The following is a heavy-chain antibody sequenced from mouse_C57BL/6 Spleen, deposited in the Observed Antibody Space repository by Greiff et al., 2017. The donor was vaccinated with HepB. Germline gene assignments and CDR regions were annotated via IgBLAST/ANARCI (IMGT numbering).Heavy chain of an antibody. V-gene: IGHV14-4*01. CDR3: TTGDASYDGYYVSAY. Sequence: EVQLQQSGAELVRPGASVKLSCTASGFNIKDDYMHWVKQRPEQGLEWIGWIDPENGDTEYASKFQGKATITADTSSNTAYLQLSSLTSEDTAVYYRTTGDASYDGYYVSAYWGQGTLVTDSA. J-gene: IGHJ3*01. D-gene: IGHD2-3*01. CDR2: IDPENGDT. CDR1: GFNIKDDY.